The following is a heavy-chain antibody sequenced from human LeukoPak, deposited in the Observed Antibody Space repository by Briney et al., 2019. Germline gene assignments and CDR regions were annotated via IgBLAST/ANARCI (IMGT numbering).Heavy chain of an antibody. V-gene: IGHV5-51*01. CDR2: IYPGDSDT. CDR3: ARRPPMAGDAFDL. Sequence: PGESLNFSCEGSGYSLSSYWIAWVRPTRGQGLEWMGLIYPGDSDTRYSPSFQGQVTFSADKSINTGFLQWSSLKASDTAIYYGARRPPMAGDAFDLGGRGTMVTVSS. CDR1: GYSLSSYW. D-gene: IGHD6-19*01. J-gene: IGHJ3*01.